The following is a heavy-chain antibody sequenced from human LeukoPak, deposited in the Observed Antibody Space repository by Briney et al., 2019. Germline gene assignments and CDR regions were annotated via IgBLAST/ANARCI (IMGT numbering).Heavy chain of an antibody. CDR1: GGSFSGYY. D-gene: IGHD2-2*01. J-gene: IGHJ3*02. Sequence: SETLSLTCAVYGGSFSGYYWSWIRQPPGKGLEWIGEINHSGSTNYNPSLKSQVTISVDTSKNQFSLKLSSVTAADTAVYYCARAPLSVVAPAAIGAFDIWGQGTMVTVSS. V-gene: IGHV4-34*01. CDR3: ARAPLSVVAPAAIGAFDI. CDR2: INHSGST.